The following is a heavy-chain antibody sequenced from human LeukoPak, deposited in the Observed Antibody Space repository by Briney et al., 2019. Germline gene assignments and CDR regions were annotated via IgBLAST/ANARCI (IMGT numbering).Heavy chain of an antibody. D-gene: IGHD1-1*01. V-gene: IGHV4-59*08. Sequence: ASETLSLTCTVSGGSISSYYWSWIRQPPGKGLEWIGYIYYSGSTNYNPSPKSRVTISVDTSKNQFSLKLSSVTAADTAVYYCARSAIGTTFDPWGQGTLVTVSS. CDR1: GGSISSYY. J-gene: IGHJ5*02. CDR3: ARSAIGTTFDP. CDR2: IYYSGST.